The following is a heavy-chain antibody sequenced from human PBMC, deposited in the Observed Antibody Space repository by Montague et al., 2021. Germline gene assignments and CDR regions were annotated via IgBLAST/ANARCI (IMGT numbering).Heavy chain of an antibody. D-gene: IGHD4-11*01. CDR2: ITHNGRT. Sequence: SETLSLTCAGSGGSFNDYYWSWIRQSPGQGLEWIGDITHNGRTNSNPSLKSRVTLSVDTSQSHFSLNLTSVTAADTAVYFCARRPRITVTVRFDLWGEGTLVTVSS. CDR1: GGSFNDYY. CDR3: ARRPRITVTVRFDL. V-gene: IGHV4-34*01. J-gene: IGHJ4*02.